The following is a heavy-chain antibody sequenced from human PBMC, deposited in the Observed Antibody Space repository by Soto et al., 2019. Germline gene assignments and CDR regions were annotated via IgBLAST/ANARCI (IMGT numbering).Heavy chain of an antibody. J-gene: IGHJ4*02. Sequence: EVQLLESGGDLAQPGGALRLICAASGFTFSNYAMTWVRQSPGKGLEWVSTITSAGSTFYGDTVKGRFTISRDNSKSTLSLRMSSLGAEDPAVYYCAKADKFHSHSSGWANRFDSWGQGTLVTVPS. D-gene: IGHD6-19*01. CDR2: ITSAGST. CDR3: AKADKFHSHSSGWANRFDS. CDR1: GFTFSNYA. V-gene: IGHV3-23*01.